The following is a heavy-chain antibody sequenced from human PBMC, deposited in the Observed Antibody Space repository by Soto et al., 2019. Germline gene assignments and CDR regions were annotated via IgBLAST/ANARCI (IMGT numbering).Heavy chain of an antibody. J-gene: IGHJ4*02. CDR2: ISSSSSYT. CDR3: ARVASDGSIWYLVDY. CDR1: GFTFSDYY. V-gene: IGHV3-11*06. Sequence: QVQLVESGGGLVKPGGSLRLSCAASGFTFSDYYMSWIRQAPGKGLEWVSYISSSSSYTNYADSVKGRFTISRDNAKNSLYLQMNSLRAEDTVVYYCARVASDGSIWYLVDYWGQGTLVTVSS. D-gene: IGHD6-13*01.